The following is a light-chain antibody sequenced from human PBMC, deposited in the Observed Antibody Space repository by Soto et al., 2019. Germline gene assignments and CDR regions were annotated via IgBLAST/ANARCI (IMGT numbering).Light chain of an antibody. J-gene: IGKJ4*01. CDR1: QSISTK. CDR3: QQYSNWLT. Sequence: EILLTQSPATLSLSPGERATLSCRASQSISTKLAWYQQKPGQAPRLLIYGASTRATGIPARLSGSGSATEFTLTIRSLQSEDFAIYYCQQYSNWLTFGGGTKVDIK. CDR2: GAS. V-gene: IGKV3-15*01.